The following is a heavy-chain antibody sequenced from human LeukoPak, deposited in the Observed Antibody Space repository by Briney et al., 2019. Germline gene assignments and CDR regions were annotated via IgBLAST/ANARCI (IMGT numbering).Heavy chain of an antibody. V-gene: IGHV3-30*02. J-gene: IGHJ4*02. CDR1: GFTFSSYG. D-gene: IGHD1-14*01. Sequence: GGSLRLSCAASGFTFSSYGIHWVRQAPGKGLEWVAFIRYDGSNKYYADSVKGRFTISRDNSKNTLYLEMNSLRADDTAVYYCARETPGSRVFDSWGQGTLVTVSS. CDR3: ARETPGSRVFDS. CDR2: IRYDGSNK.